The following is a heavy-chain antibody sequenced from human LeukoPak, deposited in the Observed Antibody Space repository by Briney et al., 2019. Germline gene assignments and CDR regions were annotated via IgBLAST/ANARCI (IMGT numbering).Heavy chain of an antibody. CDR3: TRQLSWASDTGDS. Sequence: SETLSLTCNVSGGSISGSRRYWGWVRQPPGGGLEWIGSIRYIGTTYSNPSLQSRLTISVASSQNQFSLKLKSVTAADASMYYCTRQLSWASDTGDSWGQGTLVTVSS. D-gene: IGHD6-13*01. CDR2: IRYIGTT. J-gene: IGHJ5*01. V-gene: IGHV4-39*01. CDR1: GGSISGSRRY.